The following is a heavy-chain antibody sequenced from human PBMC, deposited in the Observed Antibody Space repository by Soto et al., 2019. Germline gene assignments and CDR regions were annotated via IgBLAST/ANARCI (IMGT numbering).Heavy chain of an antibody. CDR3: AREDSGSYYFDY. Sequence: QVQLVESGGGVVQPGRSLRLSCAASGFTFSSYGMHWVRQAPGKGLEWVAVIWYDGSNKYYADSVKGRFTISRDNSKNTLYLQMNSLRAEDTAVYYCAREDSGSYYFDYWGQGTLVNVSS. D-gene: IGHD1-26*01. CDR2: IWYDGSNK. CDR1: GFTFSSYG. V-gene: IGHV3-33*01. J-gene: IGHJ4*02.